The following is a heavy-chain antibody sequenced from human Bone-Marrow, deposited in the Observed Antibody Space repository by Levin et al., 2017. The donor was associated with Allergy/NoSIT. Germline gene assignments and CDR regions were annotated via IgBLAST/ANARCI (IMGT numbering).Heavy chain of an antibody. Sequence: GESLKISCAASGFNFDDYAMYWVRQAPGKGLEWVAHIDRSGTTIYYEDSVKGRLTVSRDNAKNSLFLQMNDLRDADTATYYCARGEFGFDSWGQGTLVTVSS. CDR1: GFNFDDYA. D-gene: IGHD3-16*01. CDR2: IDRSGTTI. J-gene: IGHJ4*02. V-gene: IGHV3-48*02. CDR3: ARGEFGFDS.